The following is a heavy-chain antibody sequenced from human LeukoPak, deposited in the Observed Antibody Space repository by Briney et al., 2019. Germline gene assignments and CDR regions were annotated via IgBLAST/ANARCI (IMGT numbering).Heavy chain of an antibody. CDR3: AGTIGVVGPTTGIDY. Sequence: GGSLRLSCAASGFTFSSFSMHWVRQAPGKGLEWVAVISYDGGNKYYADSVKGRFTISRDNSKNTLYLQMNSLRPEDTALYYCAGTIGVVGPTTGIDYWGQGTLVTVSS. D-gene: IGHD1-26*01. CDR1: GFTFSSFS. V-gene: IGHV3-30-3*01. J-gene: IGHJ4*02. CDR2: ISYDGGNK.